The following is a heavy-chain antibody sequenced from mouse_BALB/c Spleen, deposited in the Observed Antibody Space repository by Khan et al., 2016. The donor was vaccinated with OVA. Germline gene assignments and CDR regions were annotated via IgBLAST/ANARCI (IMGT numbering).Heavy chain of an antibody. CDR2: IWRDGST. V-gene: IGHV2-6-1*01. CDR1: GLSLTNYG. Sequence: QVQLQQSGPGLVAPSQSLSITCTISGLSLTNYGVHWVRQPPGKGLEWLVVIWRDGSTTYNSSLNSRMTISKDNSKSQVFLKMNSSETDDHAMYLCARQTDYHYNIMDYGGQGTTVTVSS. CDR3: ARQTDYHYNIMDY. D-gene: IGHD1-1*02. J-gene: IGHJ4*01.